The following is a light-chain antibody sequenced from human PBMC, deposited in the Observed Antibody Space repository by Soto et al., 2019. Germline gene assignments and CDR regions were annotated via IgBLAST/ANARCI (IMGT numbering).Light chain of an antibody. V-gene: IGKV1-9*01. J-gene: IGKJ5*01. CDR3: QQLNSFPIT. Sequence: QFAPAPACLCAFAGARVTLPWRASQVISSYLAWYQQKPGRAPKLLIYAASTLQSGVPSRFSGSGSGTEFTLTITSLQPEDFATYYCQQLNSFPITFGQGTRLEIK. CDR2: AAS. CDR1: QVISSY.